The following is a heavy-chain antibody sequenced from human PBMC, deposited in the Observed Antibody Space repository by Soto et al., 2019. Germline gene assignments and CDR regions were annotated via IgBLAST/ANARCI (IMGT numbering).Heavy chain of an antibody. CDR3: ARLNGYCTSTNCHGYYGMDV. J-gene: IGHJ6*02. D-gene: IGHD2-2*03. Sequence: PSETLSLTCTVSGGSISSYYWSWIRQPPGKGLEWIGYIYYSGSTNYNPSLKSRVTISVDTSKNEFSLRLSSVTAADTAVYYCARLNGYCTSTNCHGYYGMDVWGQGTKVTVSS. CDR1: GGSISSYY. CDR2: IYYSGST. V-gene: IGHV4-59*08.